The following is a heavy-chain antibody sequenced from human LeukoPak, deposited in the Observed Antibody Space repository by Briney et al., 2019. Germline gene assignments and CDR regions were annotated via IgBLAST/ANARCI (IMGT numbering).Heavy chain of an antibody. CDR3: ATSFGELPYYFYY. CDR2: INHSGST. V-gene: IGHV4-34*01. Sequence: SETLSLTCAVYGGSFSDYFWNWIRQPPGKGLEWIGEINHSGSTNYNPSLKSRVTMSVDTSKNQSSLNLSSVTAADTAVYYCATSFGELPYYFYYWGQGALVTVSS. CDR1: GGSFSDYF. J-gene: IGHJ4*02. D-gene: IGHD1-7*01.